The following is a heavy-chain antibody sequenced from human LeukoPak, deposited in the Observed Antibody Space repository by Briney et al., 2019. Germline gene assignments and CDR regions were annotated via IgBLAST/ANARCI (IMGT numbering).Heavy chain of an antibody. D-gene: IGHD5-12*01. CDR2: FYYTGST. Sequence: PSETLSLTCIVSGGSISSSGYYWDWIRQPPGKGLEWIGNFYYTGSTYYNPSLKSRITISVDTSKNQFSLKLRSVAGADTAVYYCARHSRSGYGDYESAFDIWGQGTMVTVSS. CDR3: ARHSRSGYGDYESAFDI. V-gene: IGHV4-39*01. J-gene: IGHJ3*02. CDR1: GGSISSSGYY.